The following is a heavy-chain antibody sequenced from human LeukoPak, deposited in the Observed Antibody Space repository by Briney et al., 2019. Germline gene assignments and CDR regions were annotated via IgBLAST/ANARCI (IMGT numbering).Heavy chain of an antibody. J-gene: IGHJ4*02. D-gene: IGHD3-3*01. Sequence: GGSLRLSCAASGFTFTSFDMHWVRQAPGKGLEWVSAISASGRSTYYADSVKGRFTISRDNSKNTVFRQMSGLRGEDTAVYYCAKRGGGRPLESLLYADYWGQGTLVTVSS. CDR1: GFTFTSFD. CDR2: ISASGRST. V-gene: IGHV3-23*01. CDR3: AKRGGGRPLESLLYADY.